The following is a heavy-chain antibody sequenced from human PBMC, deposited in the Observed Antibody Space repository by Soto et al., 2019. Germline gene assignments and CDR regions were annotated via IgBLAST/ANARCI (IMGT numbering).Heavy chain of an antibody. Sequence: GGSLRLSCAASGFTFSSYSMNWVRQAPGKGLEWVSSISSSSSYIYYADSVKGRFTISRDNAKNSLYLQMNSLRAEDTAVYYCARDLTPFYGSGSYENYFDYWGQGTLVTVSS. CDR2: ISSSSSYI. CDR3: ARDLTPFYGSGSYENYFDY. J-gene: IGHJ4*02. CDR1: GFTFSSYS. D-gene: IGHD3-10*01. V-gene: IGHV3-21*01.